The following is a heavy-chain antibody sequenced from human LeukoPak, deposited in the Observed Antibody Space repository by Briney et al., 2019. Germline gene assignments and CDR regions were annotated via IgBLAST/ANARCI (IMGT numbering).Heavy chain of an antibody. CDR2: IYPADSDT. CDR1: GGSFTKFW. Sequence: GESLRISCEGSGGSFTKFWIGWVRQMPGKGLELMGIIYPADSDTRYSPSFQGQVTFSADKSTNTAYLQWSSLKASDTAMYYCARPSQLVMGISIGLFDHWGRGTLVTV. V-gene: IGHV5-51*01. D-gene: IGHD3-22*01. CDR3: ARPSQLVMGISIGLFDH. J-gene: IGHJ4*02.